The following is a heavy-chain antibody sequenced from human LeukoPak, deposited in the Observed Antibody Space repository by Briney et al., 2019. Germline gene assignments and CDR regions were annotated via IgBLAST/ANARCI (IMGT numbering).Heavy chain of an antibody. CDR3: ARRPIEEGGGHQYNWFDP. D-gene: IGHD2-2*01. V-gene: IGHV5-51*01. Sequence: GESLKISCKGSGYSFTSYWIGWVRQMPGKGLEWMGIIYPGDSDTRYSPSFQGQVTISADKSISTAYLQWSSLKASDTAMYYCARRPIEEGGGHQYNWFDPWGQGTLVTVSS. CDR1: GYSFTSYW. J-gene: IGHJ5*02. CDR2: IYPGDSDT.